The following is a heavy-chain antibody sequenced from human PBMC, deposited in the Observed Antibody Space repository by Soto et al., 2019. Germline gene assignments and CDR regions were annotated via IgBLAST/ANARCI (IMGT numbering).Heavy chain of an antibody. D-gene: IGHD1-26*01. Sequence: QVQLVESGGGVVQPGRSLRLSCAASGFTFSSYGMHWVRQAPGKGLEWVAVIWYDGSNKYYADSMKGRFTISRDNSKNTLYLQMNSLRAEDTAVYYCARAGDSGSYFQHWGQGTLVTVSS. CDR3: ARAGDSGSYFQH. CDR1: GFTFSSYG. J-gene: IGHJ1*01. V-gene: IGHV3-33*01. CDR2: IWYDGSNK.